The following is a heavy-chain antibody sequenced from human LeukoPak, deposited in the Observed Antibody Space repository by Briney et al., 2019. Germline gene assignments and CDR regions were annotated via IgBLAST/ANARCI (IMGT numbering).Heavy chain of an antibody. CDR3: ARLAYGSGSSY. CDR1: GGSIGSYY. V-gene: IGHV4-59*01. Sequence: SETLSLTCTVSGGSIGSYYWSWIRQPPGKGLEWIGYIYYSGSTNYNPSLKSRVTISVDTSKNQFSLKLSSVTAADTAVYYCARLAYGSGSSYWDQGTLVTVSS. J-gene: IGHJ4*02. D-gene: IGHD3-10*01. CDR2: IYYSGST.